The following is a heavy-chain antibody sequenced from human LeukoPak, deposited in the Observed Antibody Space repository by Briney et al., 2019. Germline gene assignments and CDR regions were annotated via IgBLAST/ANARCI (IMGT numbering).Heavy chain of an antibody. V-gene: IGHV3-30*18. CDR3: AKDIVNGGSCCHGYGMDV. Sequence: GGSLRLSCAASGFTFSSYSMNWVRQAPGKGLEWVAVISYDGSNKYYADSVKGRFTISRDNSKNTLYLQMNSLRAEDTALYYCAKDIVNGGSCCHGYGMDVWGQGTTVTVSS. CDR2: ISYDGSNK. D-gene: IGHD2-15*01. CDR1: GFTFSSYS. J-gene: IGHJ6*02.